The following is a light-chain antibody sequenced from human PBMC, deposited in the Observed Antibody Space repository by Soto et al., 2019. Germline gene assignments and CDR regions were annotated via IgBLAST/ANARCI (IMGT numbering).Light chain of an antibody. Sequence: EIVWTQSPGTLSLSPGERATLSCRASQRVSSSSLAWYQQKPGQAPRLLIYGASSRATGIPDRFSGSGSGTDFTLTISRLEPEDFAVYSCQQYGTSPWTFGQGTKVEIK. CDR3: QQYGTSPWT. V-gene: IGKV3-20*01. CDR1: QRVSSSS. CDR2: GAS. J-gene: IGKJ1*01.